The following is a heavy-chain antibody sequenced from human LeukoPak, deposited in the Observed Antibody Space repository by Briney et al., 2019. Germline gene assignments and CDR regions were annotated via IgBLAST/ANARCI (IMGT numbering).Heavy chain of an antibody. Sequence: ASVKVSCKASGYTFTSYGISWVRQAPGQGLEWMGWISAYNGNTNYAQKLQGRVTMTTDTSTSTGYMELRSLRSDDTAVYYCAVNGYSCPRSFDYWGQGTLVTVSS. CDR2: ISAYNGNT. J-gene: IGHJ4*02. V-gene: IGHV1-18*01. CDR3: AVNGYSCPRSFDY. CDR1: GYTFTSYG. D-gene: IGHD5-24*01.